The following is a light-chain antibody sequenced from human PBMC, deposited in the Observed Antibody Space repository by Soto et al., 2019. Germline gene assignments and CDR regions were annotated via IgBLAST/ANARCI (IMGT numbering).Light chain of an antibody. V-gene: IGKV3-15*01. Sequence: EIMMTQSPDTLSVSPGERVTLSCRASQSVSTNLAWYQHKPGQSPRLLIYGASTGATGIPARFSGSGSGTEFTLTISSLQSEDFAVYYCQQYDDWPRTFGRGTKV. CDR2: GAS. J-gene: IGKJ1*01. CDR1: QSVSTN. CDR3: QQYDDWPRT.